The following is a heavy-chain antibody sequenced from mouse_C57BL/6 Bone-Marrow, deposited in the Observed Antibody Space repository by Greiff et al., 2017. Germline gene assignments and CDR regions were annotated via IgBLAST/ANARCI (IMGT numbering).Heavy chain of an antibody. Sequence: QVQLQQSGAELARPGASVKLSCKASGYTFTSYGISWVKQRTGQGLEWIGEIYPRSGNTYYNEKFKGNATLTADKSSSTAYMELRSLTSEDSAVYFCARSDYGAWFAYWGQGTLVTVSA. CDR3: ARSDYGAWFAY. J-gene: IGHJ3*01. CDR1: GYTFTSYG. V-gene: IGHV1-81*01. CDR2: IYPRSGNT. D-gene: IGHD1-1*01.